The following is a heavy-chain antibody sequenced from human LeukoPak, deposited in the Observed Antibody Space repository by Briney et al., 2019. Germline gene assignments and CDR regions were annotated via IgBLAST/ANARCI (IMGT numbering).Heavy chain of an antibody. CDR3: ARERFLEWFHDAFDI. CDR2: ISAGADVI. J-gene: IGHJ3*02. V-gene: IGHV3-23*01. D-gene: IGHD3-3*01. Sequence: GGSLRLSCEAAGFSFRDYPMGWVRRASGKRLEWVSGISAGADVIFYADPVKGRFTISRDNSKNTLYLQMNSLRAEDTAVYYCARERFLEWFHDAFDIWGQGTMVTVSS. CDR1: GFSFRDYP.